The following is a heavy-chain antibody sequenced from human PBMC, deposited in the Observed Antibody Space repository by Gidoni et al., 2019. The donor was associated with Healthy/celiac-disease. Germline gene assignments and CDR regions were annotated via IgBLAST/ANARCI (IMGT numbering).Heavy chain of an antibody. CDR3: ATLRFFEWLPIDWFDP. D-gene: IGHD3-3*01. J-gene: IGHJ5*02. CDR1: GYTLTELS. CDR2: FDPEDGET. V-gene: IGHV1-24*01. Sequence: QVQLVQSGAEVKKPGASVKVSCKVSGYTLTELSMHWVRQAPGKGLEWMGGFDPEDGETSYAQKFQGRVTMTEDTSTDTAYMELSSLRSEDTAVYYCATLRFFEWLPIDWFDPWGQGTLVTVSS.